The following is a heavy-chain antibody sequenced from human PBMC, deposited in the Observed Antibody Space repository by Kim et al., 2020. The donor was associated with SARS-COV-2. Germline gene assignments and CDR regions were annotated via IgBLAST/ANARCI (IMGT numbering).Heavy chain of an antibody. CDR3: ARVPGIAAAGTYFDY. CDR1: GFTFSSYG. Sequence: GGSLRLSCAASGFTFSSYGMHWVRQAPGKGLEWVAVIWYDGSNKYYADSVKGRFTISRDNSKNTLYLQMNSLRAEDTAVYYCARVPGIAAAGTYFDYWGQGTLVTVSS. D-gene: IGHD6-13*01. J-gene: IGHJ4*02. V-gene: IGHV3-33*01. CDR2: IWYDGSNK.